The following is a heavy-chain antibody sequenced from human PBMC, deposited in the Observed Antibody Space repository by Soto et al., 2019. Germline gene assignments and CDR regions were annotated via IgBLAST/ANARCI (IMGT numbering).Heavy chain of an antibody. CDR3: ARAVRYSGYGGMDV. CDR2: ISSSSSTI. Sequence: GGSLRLSCAASGFTFSSYSMNWVRQAPGKGLEWVSYISSSSSTIYYADSVKGRFTISRDNAKNSLYLQMNSLRDEDTAVYYCARAVRYSGYGGMDVWGQGTTVTVSS. D-gene: IGHD5-12*01. V-gene: IGHV3-48*02. CDR1: GFTFSSYS. J-gene: IGHJ6*02.